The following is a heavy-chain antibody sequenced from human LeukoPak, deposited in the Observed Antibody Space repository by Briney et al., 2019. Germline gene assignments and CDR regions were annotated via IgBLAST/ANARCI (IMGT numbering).Heavy chain of an antibody. CDR2: IIPILGIA. Sequence: GASVKVSCKASGYTFTSYDINWVRQAPGQGLEWMGRIIPILGIANYAQKFQGRVTITADKSTSTAYMELSSLRSEDTAVYYCARGMDTAMEILFNYGMDVWGQGTTVTVSS. CDR1: GYTFTSYD. D-gene: IGHD5-18*01. J-gene: IGHJ6*02. V-gene: IGHV1-69*04. CDR3: ARGMDTAMEILFNYGMDV.